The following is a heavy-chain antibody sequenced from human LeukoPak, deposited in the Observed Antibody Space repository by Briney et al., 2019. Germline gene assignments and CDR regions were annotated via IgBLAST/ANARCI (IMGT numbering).Heavy chain of an antibody. V-gene: IGHV3-33*01. CDR3: ARTVYAGTRADY. CDR2: IWYDGSNK. D-gene: IGHD2-2*01. Sequence: GGSLRLSCAASGFTFSSYGMHWVRQAPGKGLEWVAVIWYDGSNKYYADSVKGRFTISRDNSKNTLYLQMNSLRAEDTAVYYCARTVYAGTRADYWGQGTLVTVSS. CDR1: GFTFSSYG. J-gene: IGHJ4*02.